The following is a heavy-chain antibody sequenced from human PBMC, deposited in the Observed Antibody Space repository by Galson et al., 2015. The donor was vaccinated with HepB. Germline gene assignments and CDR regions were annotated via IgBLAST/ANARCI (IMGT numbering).Heavy chain of an antibody. CDR1: GGSVSSGSYY. D-gene: IGHD3-10*01. J-gene: IGHJ5*02. Sequence: ETLSLTCTVSGGSVSSGSYYWSWIRQPPGKGLEWIGYIHYSGSTNYNPSLKSRVTITVDTSKNQFSLKLSSVTAADTAVCYCTTDGSGGPFHWFDPWGQGTLVTVSS. CDR3: TTDGSGGPFHWFDP. CDR2: IHYSGST. V-gene: IGHV4-61*01.